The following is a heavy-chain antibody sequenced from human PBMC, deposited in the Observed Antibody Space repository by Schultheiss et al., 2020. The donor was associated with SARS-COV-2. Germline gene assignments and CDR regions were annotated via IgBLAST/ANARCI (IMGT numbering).Heavy chain of an antibody. Sequence: GGSLRLSCAASGFTFSDYYMSWVRQAPGKGLEWVSVIYSGGSTYYADSVKGRFTISRDNSKNTLYLQMNSLRAEDTAVYYCARGPPYSSGAADYWGQGTLVTVSS. J-gene: IGHJ4*02. CDR1: GFTFSDYY. D-gene: IGHD6-19*01. CDR2: IYSGGST. V-gene: IGHV3-53*01. CDR3: ARGPPYSSGAADY.